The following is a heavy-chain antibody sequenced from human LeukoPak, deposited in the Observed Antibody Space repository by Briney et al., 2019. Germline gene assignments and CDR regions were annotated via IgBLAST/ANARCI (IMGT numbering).Heavy chain of an antibody. Sequence: GGSLRLSCAASGFTFSSYSMKWLRQAPGKGLEWVSYISSSSSTIYYADSVKGRFTISRDNAKNSLYLQMNSLRAEDTAVYYCAREYYDFWSGPAGYFDYWGQGTLVTVSS. D-gene: IGHD3-3*01. CDR3: AREYYDFWSGPAGYFDY. V-gene: IGHV3-48*01. J-gene: IGHJ4*02. CDR1: GFTFSSYS. CDR2: ISSSSSTI.